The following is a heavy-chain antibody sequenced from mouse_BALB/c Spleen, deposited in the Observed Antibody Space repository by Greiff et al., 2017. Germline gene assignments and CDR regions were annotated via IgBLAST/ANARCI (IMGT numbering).Heavy chain of an antibody. Sequence: QVQLQQPGAELVKPGASVKLSCKASGYTFTSYWMHWVKQRPGQGLEWIGEINPSNGRTNYNEKFKSKATLTVDKSSSTAYMQLSSLTSEDSAVYYCASPRYFDVWGAGTTVTVSS. CDR2: INPSNGRT. CDR1: GYTFTSYW. CDR3: ASPRYFDV. J-gene: IGHJ1*01. V-gene: IGHV1S81*02.